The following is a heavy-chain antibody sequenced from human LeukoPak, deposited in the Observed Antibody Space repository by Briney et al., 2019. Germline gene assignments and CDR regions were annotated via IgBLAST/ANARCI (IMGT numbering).Heavy chain of an antibody. J-gene: IGHJ6*03. CDR1: GFTFSNYG. D-gene: IGHD1-1*01. CDR3: ARMGWATGDWGHYYMDV. V-gene: IGHV3-33*01. CDR2: IYDDGSKE. Sequence: HTGRSLRLSCAASGFTFSNYGMHWVRQAPGKGLEWVAVIYDDGSKEYFAGSVKGRFTISRDNSKNTVLLQMNSLRAEDTAVYYCARMGWATGDWGHYYMDVWGKGTTVTVSS.